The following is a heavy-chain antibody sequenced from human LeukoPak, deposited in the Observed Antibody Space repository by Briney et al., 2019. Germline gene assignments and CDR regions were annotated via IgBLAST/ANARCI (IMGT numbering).Heavy chain of an antibody. CDR1: GGTFHSYA. J-gene: IGHJ4*02. CDR3: ARSGIAAAGIDY. CDR2: FIPILAAA. V-gene: IGHV1-69*10. D-gene: IGHD6-13*01. Sequence: GASVKVPCKASGGTFHSYAITWVRQAPGQGLEWMGGFIPILAAANYAQKFQGRLTITADTSTSTAYMELSSLRSEDTALYYCARSGIAAAGIDYWGQGTLVTVSS.